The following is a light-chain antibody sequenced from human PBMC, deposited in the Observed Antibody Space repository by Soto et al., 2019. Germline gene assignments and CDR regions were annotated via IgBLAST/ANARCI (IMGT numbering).Light chain of an antibody. CDR2: GAS. CDR1: QSVSSTY. V-gene: IGKV3-20*01. J-gene: IGKJ1*01. Sequence: EIVLTQSPGTLSLSPGEIATLSFSASQSVSSTYLIWYQQKPGQAPRLLIYGASSRATGIPDRFSGSGSGTDFTLTISRLEPEDFAVYYCQQYGSSPRTFGRGTKVDIK. CDR3: QQYGSSPRT.